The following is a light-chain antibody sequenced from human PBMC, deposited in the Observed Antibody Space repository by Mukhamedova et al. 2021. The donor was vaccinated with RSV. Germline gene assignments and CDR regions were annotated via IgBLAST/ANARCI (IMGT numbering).Light chain of an antibody. CDR3: QHYGNSMYT. CDR1: QSVSSNY. Sequence: GERATLSCRASQSVSSNYLAWYQQKPGQAPRLLIYGASSRDTGIPDRFSGSGSGTDFTLSISRLEPEDFAVYYCQHYGNSMYTFG. V-gene: IGKV3-20*01. J-gene: IGKJ2*01. CDR2: GAS.